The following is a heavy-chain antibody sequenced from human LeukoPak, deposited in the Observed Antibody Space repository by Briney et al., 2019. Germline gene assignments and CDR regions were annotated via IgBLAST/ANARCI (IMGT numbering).Heavy chain of an antibody. CDR2: VYYTGST. D-gene: IGHD6-6*01. J-gene: IGHJ4*02. V-gene: IGHV4-59*08. CDR1: GGSVSSYY. Sequence: ESGPRLVNPSETLSLTCSVSGGSVSSYYWSWIRQPPGKGLEWIGYVYYTGSTNYNPSLKSRVTMFEDKSKNQFSLRLYSVTVADTAVYYCARHFAYSSSSYFDYWGQGSLVTVSS. CDR3: ARHFAYSSSSYFDY.